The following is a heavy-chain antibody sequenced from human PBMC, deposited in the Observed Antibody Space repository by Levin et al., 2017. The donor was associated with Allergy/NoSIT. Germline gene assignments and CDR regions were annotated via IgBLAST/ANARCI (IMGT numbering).Heavy chain of an antibody. CDR3: ARFGYGDYLVGYMDV. J-gene: IGHJ6*03. Sequence: SETLSLTCIVSGGSINTYYWSWARQPPGKGLEWIASIFHSGSSNYSPSLKSRVTISVDSSKNQFSLRLSSVTAADTAVYYCARFGYGDYLVGYMDVWGKGTTVTVSS. CDR2: IFHSGSS. D-gene: IGHD4-17*01. V-gene: IGHV4-59*01. CDR1: GGSINTYY.